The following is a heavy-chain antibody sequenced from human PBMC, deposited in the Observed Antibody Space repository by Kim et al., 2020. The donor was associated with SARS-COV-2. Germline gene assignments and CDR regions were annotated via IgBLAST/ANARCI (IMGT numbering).Heavy chain of an antibody. CDR3: ATVVFYYDAGYFKN. Sequence: ADAGKGRPIISRDHSKNTLYLQMNSLRAEDTAVYYCATVVFYYDAGYFKNWGQGTLVIVSS. D-gene: IGHD3-22*01. V-gene: IGHV3-66*01. J-gene: IGHJ1*01.